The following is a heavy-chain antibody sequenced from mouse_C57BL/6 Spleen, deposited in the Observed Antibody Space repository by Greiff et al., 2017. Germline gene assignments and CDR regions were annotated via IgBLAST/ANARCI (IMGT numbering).Heavy chain of an antibody. V-gene: IGHV1-62-2*01. CDR1: GYTFTEYT. CDR3: ARHYYGSSRGYYFDY. CDR2: FYPGSGSI. D-gene: IGHD1-1*01. J-gene: IGHJ2*02. Sequence: QVQLQQSGAELVKPGASVKLSCKASGYTFTEYTIHWVKQRSGQGLEWIGWFYPGSGSIKYNEKFKDKATLTAYKSSSTVSMERSRLTSEDSAVYFCARHYYGSSRGYYFDYWGQGTSLTVSS.